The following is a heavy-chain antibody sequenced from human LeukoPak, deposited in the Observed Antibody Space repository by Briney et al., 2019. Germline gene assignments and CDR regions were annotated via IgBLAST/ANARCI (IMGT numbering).Heavy chain of an antibody. Sequence: GASVKVSCKSSGYTFTKYVIYWVRQAPGQRLEWMGWINAGNGNTKYSQKFQGGVTITRDTSASTAYMELSSLRSEDTAVYYCARWDSGLDAFDIWGQGTMVTVSS. CDR1: GYTFTKYV. CDR2: INAGNGNT. V-gene: IGHV1-3*01. CDR3: ARWDSGLDAFDI. D-gene: IGHD1-26*01. J-gene: IGHJ3*02.